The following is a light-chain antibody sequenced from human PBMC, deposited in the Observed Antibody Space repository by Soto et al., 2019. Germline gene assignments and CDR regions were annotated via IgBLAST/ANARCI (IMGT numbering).Light chain of an antibody. CDR2: ATS. CDR1: QSVSSD. V-gene: IGKV3D-15*01. Sequence: EIVMTQSPAILSVSPGGRATLSCRASQSVSSDLAWYQQKPGQAPRLLIYATSTRASGIPARFSGSGSGTEFTLTISSLQSEDFGVYYCQQYKNWPPTYTFGQGTKLEIK. J-gene: IGKJ2*01. CDR3: QQYKNWPPTYT.